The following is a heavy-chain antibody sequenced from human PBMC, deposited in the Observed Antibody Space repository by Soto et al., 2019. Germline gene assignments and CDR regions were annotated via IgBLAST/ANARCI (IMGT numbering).Heavy chain of an antibody. Sequence: SETLSLTCTVSGGSISSGGYYWSWILHHPGKGLEWIGYIYYSVSTYYNPSLKSRVTISVDTSKNQLSLKLSSVTAADTAVYYCERDHGSGTPLVIDYWGQGTLVTVS. V-gene: IGHV4-31*03. CDR2: IYYSVST. CDR1: GGSISSGGYY. D-gene: IGHD5-12*01. J-gene: IGHJ4*02. CDR3: ERDHGSGTPLVIDY.